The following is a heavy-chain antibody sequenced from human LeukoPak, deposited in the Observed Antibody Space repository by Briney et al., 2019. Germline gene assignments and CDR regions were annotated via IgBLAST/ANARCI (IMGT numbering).Heavy chain of an antibody. CDR2: ISGSGGST. D-gene: IGHD3-22*01. V-gene: IGHV3-23*01. CDR3: AKKTLYYDSKD. Sequence: GGSLRLSCAASGFTFSSYGMSWVRQAPGKGLEWVSAISGSGGSTYYADSVKGRFTISRDNSKNTLYLQMNSLRAEDTAVYYCAKKTLYYDSKDWGQGTLVTVSS. J-gene: IGHJ4*02. CDR1: GFTFSSYG.